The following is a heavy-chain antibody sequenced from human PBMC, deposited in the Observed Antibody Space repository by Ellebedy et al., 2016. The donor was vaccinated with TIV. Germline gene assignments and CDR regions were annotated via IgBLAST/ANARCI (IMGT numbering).Heavy chain of an antibody. J-gene: IGHJ4*02. V-gene: IGHV3-23*01. D-gene: IGHD2-15*01. Sequence: GESLKISCAASGFTFSISAMSWVRQAPGKGLEWVSLISGSGDSTYYADSVKGRFTISRDNSKNTLYVQMNSLRVEDTAAYYCARDRHCVADRCYSVWGQGTLVTVSS. CDR1: GFTFSISA. CDR2: ISGSGDST. CDR3: ARDRHCVADRCYSV.